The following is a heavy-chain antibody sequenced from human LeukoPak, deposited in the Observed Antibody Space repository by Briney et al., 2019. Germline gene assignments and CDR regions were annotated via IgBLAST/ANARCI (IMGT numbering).Heavy chain of an antibody. Sequence: SETLSLTCTVSGGSISSSSYYWGWVRQPPGKGLEWIGSIYYSGSTYYNPSLKSRVTISVDTSKNQFSLKLSSVTAADTAVYYCARGSNYYSRGVTMIVASPGPPHFDYWGQGTLVTVSS. J-gene: IGHJ4*02. CDR2: IYYSGST. D-gene: IGHD3-22*01. V-gene: IGHV4-39*01. CDR3: ARGSNYYSRGVTMIVASPGPPHFDY. CDR1: GGSISSSSYY.